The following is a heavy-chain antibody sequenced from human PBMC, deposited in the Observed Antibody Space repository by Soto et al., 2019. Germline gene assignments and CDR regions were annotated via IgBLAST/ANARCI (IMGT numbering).Heavy chain of an antibody. V-gene: IGHV1-8*01. CDR1: GYTFTSYD. J-gene: IGHJ4*02. CDR2: MNPNSGNT. CDR3: ARATQRRWLPRLNPGYYFDY. D-gene: IGHD5-12*01. Sequence: QVQLVQSGAEVKKPGASVKVSCKASGYTFTSYDINWVRQATGQGLEWMGWMNPNSGNTGYAQKFQGRVTMTRNTSXXTXYXXLSSLRSEDTAVYYCARATQRRWLPRLNPGYYFDYWGQGTLVTVSS.